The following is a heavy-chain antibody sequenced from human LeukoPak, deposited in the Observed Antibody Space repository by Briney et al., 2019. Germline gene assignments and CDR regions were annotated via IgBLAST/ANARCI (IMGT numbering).Heavy chain of an antibody. D-gene: IGHD5-18*01. J-gene: IGHJ4*02. V-gene: IGHV1-18*01. CDR3: ASVDTAMGIDY. CDR1: GHTFTSFG. Sequence: ASVKVSCKTSGHTFTSFGFSWVRQAPGQGLEWMGWISAYNGNTNYAQKLQGRVTMTTDTSTSTAYMELRSLRSDDTAVYYCASVDTAMGIDYWGQGTLVTVSS. CDR2: ISAYNGNT.